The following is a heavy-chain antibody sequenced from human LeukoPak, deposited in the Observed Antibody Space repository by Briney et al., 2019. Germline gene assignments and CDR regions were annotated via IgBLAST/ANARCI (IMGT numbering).Heavy chain of an antibody. CDR1: GYTFTSYG. D-gene: IGHD6-19*01. V-gene: IGHV1-18*01. J-gene: IGHJ5*02. CDR3: ARYAREWLVSGWFDP. Sequence: ASVKVSCKASGYTFTSYGISWVRQAPGQGLEWMGWISAYNGNTNYAQKLQGRVTMTTDTSTSTAYMELRSLRSDDTAVYYCARYAREWLVSGWFDPWGQGTLVTVS. CDR2: ISAYNGNT.